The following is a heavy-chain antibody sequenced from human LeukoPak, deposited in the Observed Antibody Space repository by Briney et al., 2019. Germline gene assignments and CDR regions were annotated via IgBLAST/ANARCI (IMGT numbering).Heavy chain of an antibody. CDR1: GYTFTSYD. V-gene: IGHV1-69*13. D-gene: IGHD2-21*02. Sequence: SVKVSCKASGYTFTSYDINWVRQAPGQGLEWMGGIIPIFGTANYAQKFQGRVTITADESTSTAYMELSSLRSEDTAVYYCARTGGGDCYSSDCGMDVWGQGTTVTVSS. J-gene: IGHJ6*02. CDR3: ARTGGGDCYSSDCGMDV. CDR2: IIPIFGTA.